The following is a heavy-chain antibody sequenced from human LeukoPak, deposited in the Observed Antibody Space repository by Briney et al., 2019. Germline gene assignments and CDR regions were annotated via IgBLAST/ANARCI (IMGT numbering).Heavy chain of an antibody. CDR1: GYTFSDYY. V-gene: IGHV3-11*01. CDR2: ISSSGSTI. CDR3: AREELPRYFDL. J-gene: IGHJ2*01. Sequence: GGSLRLSCAVSGYTFSDYYMSWIRQAPGKGLEWVSYISSSGSTIYYADSVKGQFTISRDNAKNSLYLQMNSLRAEDTAVYYCAREELPRYFDLWGRGTLVTVSS. D-gene: IGHD1-26*01.